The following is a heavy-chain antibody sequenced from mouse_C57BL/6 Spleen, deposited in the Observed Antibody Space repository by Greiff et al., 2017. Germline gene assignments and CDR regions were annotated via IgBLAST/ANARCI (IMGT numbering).Heavy chain of an antibody. V-gene: IGHV1-72*01. J-gene: IGHJ4*01. D-gene: IGHD1-1*01. CDR1: GYTFTSYW. CDR3: ARGDLLLRIYAMDY. Sequence: VKLQQPGAELVKPGASVKLSCKASGYTFTSYWMHWVKQRPGRGLEWIGRIDPNSGGTKYNEKFKSKATLTVDKPSSTAYMQLSSLTSEDSAVYYCARGDLLLRIYAMDYWGQGTSVTVSS. CDR2: IDPNSGGT.